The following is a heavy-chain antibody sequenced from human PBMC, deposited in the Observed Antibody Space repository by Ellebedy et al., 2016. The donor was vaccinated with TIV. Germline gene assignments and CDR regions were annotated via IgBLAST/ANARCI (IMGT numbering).Heavy chain of an antibody. CDR3: ARIDRTQPYYYGSGIDAFDI. J-gene: IGHJ3*02. Sequence: SETLSLXCTVSGGSISSSSYYWGWIRQPPGKGLEWIGSIYYSGSTNYNPSLKSRVTISVDTSKNQFSLKLSSVTAADTAVYYCARIDRTQPYYYGSGIDAFDIWGQGTMVTVSS. CDR2: IYYSGST. CDR1: GGSISSSSYY. D-gene: IGHD3-10*01. V-gene: IGHV4-39*07.